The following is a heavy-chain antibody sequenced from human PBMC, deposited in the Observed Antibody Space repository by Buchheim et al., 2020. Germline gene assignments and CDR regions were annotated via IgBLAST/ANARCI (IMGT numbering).Heavy chain of an antibody. D-gene: IGHD5-24*01. CDR2: IYYRGNT. Sequence: QMQLQESGPGPVKPSETLSFTCTVSGGSISSSSYYWGWIRQPPGKGLEWIGHIYYRGNTYYNASLKSRVTISVDTSKNQFSLKLSSVTAADTAIYYCARLEMAVAPSFDYWGQGTL. J-gene: IGHJ4*02. CDR3: ARLEMAVAPSFDY. V-gene: IGHV4-39*07. CDR1: GGSISSSSYY.